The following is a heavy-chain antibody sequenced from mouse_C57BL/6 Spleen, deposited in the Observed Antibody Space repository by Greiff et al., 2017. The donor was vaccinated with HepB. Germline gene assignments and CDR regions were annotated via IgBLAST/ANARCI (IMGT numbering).Heavy chain of an antibody. CDR1: GFTFSDYG. V-gene: IGHV5-17*01. CDR3: ARTYYYGSSLYAMDY. CDR2: ISSGSSTI. D-gene: IGHD1-1*01. J-gene: IGHJ4*01. Sequence: VQLKESGGGLVKPGGSLKLSCAASGFTFSDYGMHWVRQAPEKGLEWVAYISSGSSTIYYADTVKGRFTISRDNAKNTLFLQMTSLRSEDTAMYYCARTYYYGSSLYAMDYWGQGTSVTVSS.